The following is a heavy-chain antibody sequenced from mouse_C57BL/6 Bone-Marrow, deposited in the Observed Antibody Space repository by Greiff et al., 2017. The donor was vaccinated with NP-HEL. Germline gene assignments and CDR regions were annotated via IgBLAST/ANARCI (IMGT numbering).Heavy chain of an antibody. CDR3: ARDWDWGAMDY. V-gene: IGHV7-1*01. Sequence: EVNVVESGGGLVQSGRSLRLSCATSGFTFSDFYMEWVRQAPGKGLEWIAASRNKANDYTTEYSASVKGRFIVSRDTSQSILYLQMNALRAEDTAIYYCARDWDWGAMDYWGQGTSVTVSS. CDR2: SRNKANDYTT. CDR1: GFTFSDFY. J-gene: IGHJ4*01. D-gene: IGHD4-1*01.